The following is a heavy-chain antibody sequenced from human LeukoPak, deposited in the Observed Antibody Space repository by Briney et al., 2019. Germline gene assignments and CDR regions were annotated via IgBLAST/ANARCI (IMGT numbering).Heavy chain of an antibody. Sequence: PGGSLRLSCAASGFTFSDYYMSWIRQAPGKGLEWVANIKQDGSEKYYVDSVKGRFTISRDNAKNSLYLQMNSLRAEDTAVYYCARIHSGSCHWGQGTLVTVSS. D-gene: IGHD1-26*01. J-gene: IGHJ4*02. CDR1: GFTFSDYY. V-gene: IGHV3-7*01. CDR3: ARIHSGSCH. CDR2: IKQDGSEK.